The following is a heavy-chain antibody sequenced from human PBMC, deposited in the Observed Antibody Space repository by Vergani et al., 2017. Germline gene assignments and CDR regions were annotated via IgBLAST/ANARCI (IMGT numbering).Heavy chain of an antibody. CDR2: INPSGGST. J-gene: IGHJ4*02. Sequence: QVQLVQSGSELKKPGASVRVSCKTSGYTFTNSYIHWVRQAPGQGLEWMGIINPSGGSTTYAQQFQGRLTMTRDTSTSTVYMDLSNLRSEDTAVYYCARPHGDILPPDPRRLDYWGQGTLVTVSS. CDR3: ARPHGDILPPDPRRLDY. V-gene: IGHV1-46*03. CDR1: GYTFTNSY.